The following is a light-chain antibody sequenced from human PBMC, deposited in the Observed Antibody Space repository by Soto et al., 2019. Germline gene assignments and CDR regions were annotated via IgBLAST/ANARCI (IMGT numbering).Light chain of an antibody. CDR3: QQYNEWPVT. CDR2: DAS. Sequence: EIVLTQSPATLSLSPGERATLSCRASQSFSSYLAWYQQKPGQAPRLLIYDASKRATGIPARFSGRGSGTDFTLTISSLEPEDFAVYYCQQYNEWPVTFGGGTKVEIK. J-gene: IGKJ4*01. V-gene: IGKV3-11*01. CDR1: QSFSSY.